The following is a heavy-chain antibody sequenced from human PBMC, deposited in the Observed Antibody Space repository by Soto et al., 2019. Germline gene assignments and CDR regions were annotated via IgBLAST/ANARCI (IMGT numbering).Heavy chain of an antibody. CDR2: IYGDDDK. V-gene: IGHV2-5*02. D-gene: IGHD4-17*01. CDR1: GFSLTTNRVV. CDR3: VHRTTVTSDDY. J-gene: IGHJ4*02. Sequence: QVTLKESGPTLVKPTQTLTLTCTFSGFSLTTNRVVVGWVRQPPGKAPSWLAFIYGDDDKRYSPSLWSRLTITKDTSKKQVVLTMTNLDPVDTATYYCVHRTTVTSDDYWGRGTLVTVSS.